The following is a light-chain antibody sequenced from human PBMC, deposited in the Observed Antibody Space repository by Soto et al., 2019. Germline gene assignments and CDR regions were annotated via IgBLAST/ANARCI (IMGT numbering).Light chain of an antibody. V-gene: IGLV4-69*01. CDR3: QTWGTGFQS. J-gene: IGLJ2*01. CDR2: LNNDGSH. Sequence: QLVLTQSPSASASLGASVKLTCTLSSGHSSYAIAWHQKQPGKGPRYLMDLNNDGSHTKGDGIPDRFSGSSSGADRYLIISSLQSEDEADYYCQTWGTGFQSFGRGTKLTVL. CDR1: SGHSSYA.